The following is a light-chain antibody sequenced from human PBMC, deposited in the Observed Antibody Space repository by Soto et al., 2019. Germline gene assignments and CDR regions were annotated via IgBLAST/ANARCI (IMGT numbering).Light chain of an antibody. J-gene: IGLJ2*01. V-gene: IGLV1-44*01. Sequence: QLVLTQPPSGSGTPGQRVTISCSGGRTNIGGYTVNWYQQLPGTDPKLLIYNNNQRPFGFPDRFFDSKSGTSDSLAIIGLKSEAEGDYYCATWDDGLNGPVFGGGTKLTVL. CDR3: ATWDDGLNGPV. CDR1: RTNIGGYT. CDR2: NNN.